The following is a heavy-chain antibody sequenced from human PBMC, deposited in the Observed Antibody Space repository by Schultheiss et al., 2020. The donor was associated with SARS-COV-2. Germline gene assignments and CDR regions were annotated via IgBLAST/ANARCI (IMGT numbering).Heavy chain of an antibody. D-gene: IGHD6-19*01. CDR2: IYYSGST. CDR3: ARGRDSSGWLYFDY. J-gene: IGHJ4*02. CDR1: GYSISSGYY. V-gene: IGHV4-38-2*01. Sequence: SETLSLTCAVSGYSISSGYYWGWIRQPPGKGLEWIGYIYYSGSTNYNPSLKSRVTISVDTSKNQFSLKLSSVTAADTAVYYCARGRDSSGWLYFDYWGQGTLVTVSS.